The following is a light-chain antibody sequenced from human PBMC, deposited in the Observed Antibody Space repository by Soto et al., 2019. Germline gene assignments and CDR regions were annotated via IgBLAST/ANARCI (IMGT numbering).Light chain of an antibody. Sequence: QSALTQPASVSGSPGQSITSSCTGTSSDVGGYNYVSWYQQHPGKAPKLMIYDVSNRPSGVSNRFSGSKSGNTASLTISGLQADDEADYYCSSYTSSSTPYVFGTGTKLTVL. CDR3: SSYTSSSTPYV. V-gene: IGLV2-14*01. CDR2: DVS. J-gene: IGLJ1*01. CDR1: SSDVGGYNY.